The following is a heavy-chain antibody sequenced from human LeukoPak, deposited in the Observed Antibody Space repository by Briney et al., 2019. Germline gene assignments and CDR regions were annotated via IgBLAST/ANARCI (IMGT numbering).Heavy chain of an antibody. D-gene: IGHD6-19*01. CDR1: GLPFSSHW. Sequence: GGSLRLSCAASGLPFSSHWLSWFRQSPGKGLEWVAHINRDGTEKQYLDSVKGRFTISRDNAKNSLFLQMNSLRAEDTADYYCLGSNIAVVWGQGALVTVSS. CDR2: INRDGTEK. V-gene: IGHV3-7*01. CDR3: LGSNIAVV. J-gene: IGHJ4*02.